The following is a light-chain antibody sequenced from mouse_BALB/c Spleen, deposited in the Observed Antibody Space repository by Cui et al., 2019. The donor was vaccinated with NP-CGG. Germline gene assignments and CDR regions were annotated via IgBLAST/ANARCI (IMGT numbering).Light chain of an antibody. CDR2: GTH. J-gene: IGLJ1*01. CDR1: TGAVTTSNY. Sequence: QAVVTQEAALTTSPGETVTLSCRSSTGAVTTSNYSNWVQEKPDHLFTGLIGGTHNRTPGVPARFSGSLIADKAALTITGAQTEDEAIYFCALWYSNHWVFGRGTKLTVL. CDR3: ALWYSNHWV. V-gene: IGLV1*01.